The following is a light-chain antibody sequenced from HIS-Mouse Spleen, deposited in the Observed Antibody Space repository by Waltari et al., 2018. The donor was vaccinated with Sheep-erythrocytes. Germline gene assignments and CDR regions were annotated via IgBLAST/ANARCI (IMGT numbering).Light chain of an antibody. CDR2: EVS. CDR1: RSDVGGSNY. Sequence: QSALTQPPSASGSPGQSVTISCSGTRSDVGGSNYVSWYHQHPGKAPKLMIYEVSKRPSGVPDRFSGSKSGNTASLTVSGLQAEDEADYYCSSYAGSNNWVFGGGTKLTVL. V-gene: IGLV2-8*01. J-gene: IGLJ3*02. CDR3: SSYAGSNNWV.